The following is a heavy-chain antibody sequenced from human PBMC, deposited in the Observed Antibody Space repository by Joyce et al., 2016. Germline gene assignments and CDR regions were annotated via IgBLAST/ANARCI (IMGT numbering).Heavy chain of an antibody. Sequence: QVQLVESGGGLVKPGGSLRLSCAASGFTFNDYYRSWIRQAPGKGLEWVSHISSSSTYTNYADSVNGRFTISRDNAKNSLYLQMNSLRAEDTSVYYCAREGRGYGGFFYWGQGTLVTVSS. V-gene: IGHV3-11*06. CDR3: AREGRGYGGFFY. D-gene: IGHD5-12*01. CDR1: GFTFNDYY. CDR2: ISSSSTYT. J-gene: IGHJ4*02.